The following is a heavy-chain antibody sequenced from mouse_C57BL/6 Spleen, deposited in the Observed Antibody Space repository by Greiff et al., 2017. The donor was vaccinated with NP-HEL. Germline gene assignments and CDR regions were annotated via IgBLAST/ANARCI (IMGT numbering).Heavy chain of an antibody. J-gene: IGHJ2*01. V-gene: IGHV5-9-1*02. Sequence: EVKLVESGEGLVKPGGSLKLSCAASGFTFSSYAMSWVRRTPEKRLEWVAYISSGGDYIYYADTVKGRFTISRDNARNTLYLQMSSLKSEDTAMYYCTRDGYSYYFDYWGQGTTLTVSS. CDR1: GFTFSSYA. D-gene: IGHD2-3*01. CDR3: TRDGYSYYFDY. CDR2: ISSGGDYI.